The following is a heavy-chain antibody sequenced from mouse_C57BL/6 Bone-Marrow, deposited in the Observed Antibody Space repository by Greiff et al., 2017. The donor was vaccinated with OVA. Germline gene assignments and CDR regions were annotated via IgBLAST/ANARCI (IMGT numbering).Heavy chain of an antibody. CDR1: GFNIKDDY. CDR3: TLHYYGSPYFDY. Sequence: EVQLMESGAELVRPGASVKLSCTASGFNIKDDYMHWVKQRPEQGLEWIGWIDPENGDTEYASKFQGKATITADTSSNTAYLQLSSLTSEDTAVYYCTLHYYGSPYFDYWGQGTTLTVSS. J-gene: IGHJ2*01. D-gene: IGHD1-1*01. V-gene: IGHV14-4*01. CDR2: IDPENGDT.